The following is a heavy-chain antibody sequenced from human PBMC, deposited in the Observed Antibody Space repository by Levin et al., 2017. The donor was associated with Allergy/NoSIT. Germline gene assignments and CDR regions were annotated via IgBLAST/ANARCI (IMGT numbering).Heavy chain of an antibody. CDR3: AREAGYCSGGGCRWFDP. CDR2: INDVNYI. CDR1: GFTFSDYS. D-gene: IGHD2-15*01. J-gene: IGHJ5*02. V-gene: IGHV3-21*01. Sequence: PGGSLRLSCAASGFTFSDYSLNWVRQAPGKGLEWVSSINDVNYIYYADSVKGRFTISRDNAKNSLYLQMNSLRAEDTAVYYCAREAGYCSGGGCRWFDPWGQGTLVTVSS.